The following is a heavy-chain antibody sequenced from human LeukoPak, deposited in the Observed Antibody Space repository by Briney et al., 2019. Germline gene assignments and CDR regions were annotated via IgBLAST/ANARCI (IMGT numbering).Heavy chain of an antibody. CDR1: GFTFDDYA. CDR3: AKVQGYSYGFFDY. V-gene: IGHV3-9*01. D-gene: IGHD5-18*01. Sequence: GGSLRLSCAASGFTFDDYAMHWVRQAPGKGLEWVSGISWNSGSIGYADSVKGRFTISRDNAKNSLYLQMDSLRAEDTALYYCAKVQGYSYGFFDYWGQGTLVTVSS. J-gene: IGHJ4*02. CDR2: ISWNSGSI.